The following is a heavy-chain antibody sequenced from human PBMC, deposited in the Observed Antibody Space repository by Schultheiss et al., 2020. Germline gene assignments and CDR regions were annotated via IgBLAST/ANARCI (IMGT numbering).Heavy chain of an antibody. CDR2: ISAYNGNT. V-gene: IGHV1-18*04. Sequence: AYVTVSCKASGYTFTGYYMHWVRQAPGQGLEWMGWISAYNGNTNYAQKLQGRVTMTRDTSTSTVYMELSSLRSEDTAVYYCARGDYGGTDFDYWGQGTLVTVSS. CDR3: ARGDYGGTDFDY. D-gene: IGHD4-23*01. J-gene: IGHJ4*02. CDR1: GYTFTGYY.